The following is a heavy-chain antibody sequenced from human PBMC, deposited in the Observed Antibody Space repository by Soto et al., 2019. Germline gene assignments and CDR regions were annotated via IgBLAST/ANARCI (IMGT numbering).Heavy chain of an antibody. J-gene: IGHJ4*02. Sequence: QITLRESGPTLVKPTQTLTLTCTFSGFSLSTTGMGVGWVRHPPGKALEWLALIYWDDGKRYSSTLNNRLTITQDTSKDQVVLTMTNMDPVDTATYYCAHRISGWPRFRDWGQGTVVTVSS. D-gene: IGHD6-19*01. CDR2: IYWDDGK. CDR3: AHRISGWPRFRD. V-gene: IGHV2-5*02. CDR1: GFSLSTTGMG.